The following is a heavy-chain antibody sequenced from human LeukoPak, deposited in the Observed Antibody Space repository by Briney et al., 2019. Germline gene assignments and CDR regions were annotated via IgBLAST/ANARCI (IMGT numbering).Heavy chain of an antibody. CDR3: ESHYYGSGSFDY. CDR1: GFTFSSYS. D-gene: IGHD3-10*01. J-gene: IGHJ4*02. Sequence: PGGSLRLSCAASGFTFSSYSMNWVRQAPGKGLEWVSYISSSSSTIYYADSVKGRFTISRDNAKNSLYLQMNSLRDEDMAVYNCESHYYGSGSFDYWGQGTLVTVSS. CDR2: ISSSSSTI. V-gene: IGHV3-48*02.